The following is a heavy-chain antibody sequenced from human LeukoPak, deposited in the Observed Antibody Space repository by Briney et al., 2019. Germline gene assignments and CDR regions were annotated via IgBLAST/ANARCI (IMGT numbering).Heavy chain of an antibody. J-gene: IGHJ4*02. D-gene: IGHD7-27*01. CDR3: AKDINWASFES. CDR1: GFSFSSYN. V-gene: IGHV3-21*04. Sequence: GGSLRLSCAASGFSFSSYNMNWVRQTPGKGLEWVSSITSSSTYTFYADSVKGRFTISRDNARNSLYLQMNSLRAEDTALYYCAKDINWASFESWGQGTLVTVSS. CDR2: ITSSSTYT.